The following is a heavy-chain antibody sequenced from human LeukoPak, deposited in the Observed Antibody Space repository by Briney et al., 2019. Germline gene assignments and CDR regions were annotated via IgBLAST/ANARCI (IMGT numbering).Heavy chain of an antibody. CDR1: GFTFSNYA. CDR3: ARAPPRGYFDY. Sequence: QPGGSLRLSCAASGFTFSNYAMSWVRQAPGKGLEWVAVIWYDGSNKYYADSVKGRFTISRDNSKNTLYLQMNRLRAEDTAVYYCARAPPRGYFDYWGQGTLVTVSS. D-gene: IGHD3-16*01. J-gene: IGHJ4*02. CDR2: IWYDGSNK. V-gene: IGHV3-33*08.